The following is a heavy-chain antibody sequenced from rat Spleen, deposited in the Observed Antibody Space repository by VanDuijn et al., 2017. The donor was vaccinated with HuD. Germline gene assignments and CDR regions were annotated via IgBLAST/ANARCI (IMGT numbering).Heavy chain of an antibody. J-gene: IGHJ2*01. CDR3: ARLVYYFDY. Sequence: EVQLVESCGGLVQPGRSLTLSCAASGFTFSDSYMAWVRQAPKKGLEWVASISYECSSTYYGDSVKGRFTISRDNAKSTLYLQMNSLRSEDTATYYCARLVYYFDYWGQGVMVTVSS. V-gene: IGHV5-22*01. CDR1: GFTFSDSY. CDR2: ISYECSST.